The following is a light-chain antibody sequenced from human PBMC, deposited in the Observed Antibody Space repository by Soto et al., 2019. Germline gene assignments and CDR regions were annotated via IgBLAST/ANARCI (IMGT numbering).Light chain of an antibody. J-gene: IGKJ5*01. V-gene: IGKV3-11*01. CDR2: DAS. CDR1: QSISSS. Sequence: IVLTQSPPTLSLWPGETAVLSCRASQSISSSLSWYQQRPGQAPRLLIYDASNRAPGIPARFSGSGSGTVFTLTISSLEPEDFAFYYCQQRSSWITFGQGTRLEIE. CDR3: QQRSSWIT.